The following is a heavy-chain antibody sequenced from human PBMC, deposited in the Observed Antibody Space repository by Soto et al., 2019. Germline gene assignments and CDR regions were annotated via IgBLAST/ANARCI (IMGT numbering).Heavy chain of an antibody. CDR1: GYTFTNYA. J-gene: IGHJ4*02. CDR3: ARGGVAVCNINFDY. CDR2: INGGNGNT. D-gene: IGHD3-16*01. V-gene: IGHV1-3*01. Sequence: ASVKISCKASGYTFTNYAMHWVRQAPGQRLEWMGWINGGNGNTKYSPKLQDRVTITRDTSASTAYMELSSLRSEDTALYYCARGGVAVCNINFDYWGQVPLVTVSS.